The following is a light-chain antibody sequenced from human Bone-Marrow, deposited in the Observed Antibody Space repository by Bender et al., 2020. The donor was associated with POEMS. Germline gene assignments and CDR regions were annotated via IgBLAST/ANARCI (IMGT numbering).Light chain of an antibody. Sequence: QSALTQPASVSGSPGQSITISCTGTSNDLGDYTYVSWYQQHPGKAPKLMIFDVSNRPSGVSNRFSGSKSGKTASLTISGLQTEDEADYYCSSYTSSSTPNWVFGGGTKLTVL. CDR2: DVS. CDR1: SNDLGDYTY. V-gene: IGLV2-14*01. J-gene: IGLJ3*02. CDR3: SSYTSSSTPNWV.